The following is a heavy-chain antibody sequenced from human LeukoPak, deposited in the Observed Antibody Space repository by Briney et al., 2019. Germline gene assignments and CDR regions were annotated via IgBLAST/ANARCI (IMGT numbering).Heavy chain of an antibody. CDR2: ISDNGGRT. CDR1: GFTFSGYA. Sequence: GGSLRLSCAASGFTFSGYAMSWVRQAPGKGLEWVSTISDNGGRTYYADSVKGRFTISRDNSKNTLFLQMNSLRAEDSAVYYCAKDFRIGYSAHFDYWGQGALVTVSS. CDR3: AKDFRIGYSAHFDY. D-gene: IGHD2-21*01. J-gene: IGHJ4*02. V-gene: IGHV3-23*01.